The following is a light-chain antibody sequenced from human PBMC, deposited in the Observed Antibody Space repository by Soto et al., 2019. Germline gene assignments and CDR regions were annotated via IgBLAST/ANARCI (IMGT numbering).Light chain of an antibody. CDR2: SAS. Sequence: EIVMTQSPSTLSVSVGDRATLSCRASQSVSSRLAWYQQKPGQAPKLLIYSASTRESGIPARFSGSGSGTEFTLTISRLEPEDIAVYYCQQYSSYPLTFGGGTKVDIK. J-gene: IGKJ4*01. CDR3: QQYSSYPLT. CDR1: QSVSSR. V-gene: IGKV3-15*01.